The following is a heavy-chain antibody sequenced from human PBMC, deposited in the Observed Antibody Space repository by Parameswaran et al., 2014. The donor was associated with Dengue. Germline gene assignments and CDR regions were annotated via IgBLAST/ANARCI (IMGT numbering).Heavy chain of an antibody. CDR2: ISSSSSYI. Sequence: WIRQPPGKGLEWVSSISSSSSYIYYADSVKGRFTISRDNAKNSLYLQMNSLRAEDTAVYYCTSASSFAFDIWGPRDNGH. D-gene: IGHD6-6*01. J-gene: IGHJ3*02. CDR3: TSASSFAFDI. V-gene: IGHV3-21*01.